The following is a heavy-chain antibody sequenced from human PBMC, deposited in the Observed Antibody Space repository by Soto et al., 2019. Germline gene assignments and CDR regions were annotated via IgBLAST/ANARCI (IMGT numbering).Heavy chain of an antibody. CDR2: IYYSGST. CDR1: GGSISSYY. V-gene: IGHV4-59*01. CDR3: ARVLISYYDSSGYYPGAFDI. Sequence: SLTCTVSGGSISSYYWSWIRQPPGKGLEWIGYIYYSGSTNYNPSLKSRVTISVDTSKNQFSLKLSSVTAADTAVYYCARVLISYYDSSGYYPGAFDIWGQGTMVTVS. D-gene: IGHD3-22*01. J-gene: IGHJ3*02.